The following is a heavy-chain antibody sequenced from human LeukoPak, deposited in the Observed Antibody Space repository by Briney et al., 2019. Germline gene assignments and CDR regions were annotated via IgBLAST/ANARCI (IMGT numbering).Heavy chain of an antibody. CDR2: INPSGGST. J-gene: IGHJ3*02. D-gene: IGHD6-19*01. CDR3: ARDGASRPPSWQWLVRGDAFDI. V-gene: IGHV1-46*01. CDR1: GYTFTSYY. Sequence: ASVKVSCKASGYTFTSYYMHWVRQAPGQGLEWMGIINPSGGSTSYAQKFQGRVTMTRDTSTSTVYMELSSLRAEDTAVYYCARDGASRPPSWQWLVRGDAFDIWGQGTMVTVSS.